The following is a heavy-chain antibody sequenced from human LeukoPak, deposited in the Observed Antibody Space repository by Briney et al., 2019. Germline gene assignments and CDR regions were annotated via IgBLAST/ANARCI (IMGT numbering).Heavy chain of an antibody. CDR1: GFTFRKYW. CDR3: AKGYLAVADVAFDY. V-gene: IGHV3-74*01. CDR2: INPDDGST. Sequence: GGSLRLSCAASGFTFRKYWLHWVRQAPGKGLVWVSRINPDDGSTSYADSVKGRFTISRDNAKSTLYLQMNSLRAEDTAIYYCAKGYLAVADVAFDYWGQGTLVTVSS. J-gene: IGHJ4*02. D-gene: IGHD6-19*01.